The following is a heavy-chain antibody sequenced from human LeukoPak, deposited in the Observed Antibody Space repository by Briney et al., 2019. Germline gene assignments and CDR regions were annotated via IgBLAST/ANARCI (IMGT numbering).Heavy chain of an antibody. Sequence: GGSLRLSCAASGFTFSSYWMSWVRQAPGKGLEWVANIRQDGSVQNYVDSVKGRFTISRDNPKNSVYLQMSSLRAEDTAVYYCARSRFLEWLPDAFDIWGQGTMVTVSS. CDR3: ARSRFLEWLPDAFDI. CDR2: IRQDGSVQ. CDR1: GFTFSSYW. J-gene: IGHJ3*02. D-gene: IGHD3-3*01. V-gene: IGHV3-7*01.